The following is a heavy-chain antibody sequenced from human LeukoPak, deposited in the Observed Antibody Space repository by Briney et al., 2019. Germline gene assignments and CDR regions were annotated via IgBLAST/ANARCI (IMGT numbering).Heavy chain of an antibody. CDR3: AKGHSSGWDDAFDI. Sequence: GGSLRLSCAASGFTFSSYGMHWVRQAPGKGLEWVAVIWYDGSNKYYADSVKGRFTISRDNSKNTLYLQMNSLRAEDTAVYYCAKGHSSGWDDAFDIWGQGTMVTVSS. V-gene: IGHV3-33*06. D-gene: IGHD6-19*01. J-gene: IGHJ3*02. CDR1: GFTFSSYG. CDR2: IWYDGSNK.